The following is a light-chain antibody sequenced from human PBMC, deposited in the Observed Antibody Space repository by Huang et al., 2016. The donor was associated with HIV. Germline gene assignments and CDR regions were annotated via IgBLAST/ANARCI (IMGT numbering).Light chain of an antibody. J-gene: IGKJ3*01. Sequence: DILMTQSPGFLAVSLGERATINCRSSRSVFYTSNNKNYLAWYQQKPVQPPKLLIHWSSTRESGVPDRFRGSGSGTDFTLTISSLQAEDVAIYYCQQYYTSPFTFGPGTKVDIK. V-gene: IGKV4-1*01. CDR2: WSS. CDR1: RSVFYTSNNKNY. CDR3: QQYYTSPFT.